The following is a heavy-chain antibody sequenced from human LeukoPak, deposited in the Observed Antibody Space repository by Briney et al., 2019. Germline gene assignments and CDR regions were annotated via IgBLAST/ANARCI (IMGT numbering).Heavy chain of an antibody. Sequence: SQTLSLTCVISGDSVSSNSAAWNWIRQSPSRGLEWLGRAFYRSKWNYDYVVSLKSRITIIPDTSKNQLSLQLDSVTPEDTAVYYCARDISNSNYYFDYWGQGTLVTVSS. CDR1: GDSVSSNSAA. D-gene: IGHD1-7*01. J-gene: IGHJ4*02. V-gene: IGHV6-1*01. CDR3: ARDISNSNYYFDY. CDR2: AFYRSKWNY.